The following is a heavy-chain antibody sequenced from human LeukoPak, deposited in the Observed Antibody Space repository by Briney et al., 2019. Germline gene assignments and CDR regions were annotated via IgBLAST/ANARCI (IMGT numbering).Heavy chain of an antibody. CDR1: GITLSNYG. D-gene: IGHD3-22*01. J-gene: IGHJ4*02. Sequence: GGSLRLSCAVSGITLSNYGMSWVRQAPGKGLEWVAGISDSGGRTNYADSVKGRFTISRDNPKNTLYLQMNSLRAEDTAAYFCAKRGVVIRVILVGFHKEAYYFDSWGQGTLVTVSS. V-gene: IGHV3-23*01. CDR2: ISDSGGRT. CDR3: AKRGVVIRVILVGFHKEAYYFDS.